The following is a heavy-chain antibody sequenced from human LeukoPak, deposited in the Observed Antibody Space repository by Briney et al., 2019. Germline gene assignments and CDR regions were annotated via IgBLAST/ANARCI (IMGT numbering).Heavy chain of an antibody. V-gene: IGHV3-74*01. J-gene: IGHJ3*01. Sequence: PGGSLRLSCAVSGFTLSNYWMHWVRHAPGKGLVWVSHIKGDGSDIEYADSVKGRFTISTDNAKNTLYLQMNSLRAEDTAVYYCARDDPGPQAFDFWGRGTMVTVSS. CDR3: ARDDPGPQAFDF. CDR1: GFTLSNYW. CDR2: IKGDGSDI.